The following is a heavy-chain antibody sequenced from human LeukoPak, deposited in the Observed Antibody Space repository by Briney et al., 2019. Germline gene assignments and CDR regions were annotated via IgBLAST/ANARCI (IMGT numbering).Heavy chain of an antibody. D-gene: IGHD5-12*01. V-gene: IGHV4-30-4*08. J-gene: IGHJ4*02. CDR2: IYYSGST. Sequence: SETLSLTCTVSGGSISSGDYYWSWIRQPPGKGLEWIGYIYYSGSTYYNPSLKSRVTISVDTSKNQFSLKLSSVTAADTAVYYCARQPRMVATLGYWGQGTLVTVSS. CDR1: GGSISSGDYY. CDR3: ARQPRMVATLGY.